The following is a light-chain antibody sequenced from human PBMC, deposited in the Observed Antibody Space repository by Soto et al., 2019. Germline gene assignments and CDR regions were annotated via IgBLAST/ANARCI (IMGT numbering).Light chain of an antibody. CDR3: QQANSFPLT. V-gene: IGKV1-12*01. CDR2: AAS. J-gene: IGKJ4*01. Sequence: DIQMTQSPSSVSASVGDRVTITCRASQGISSWLAWYQQKPGKAPKLLIYAASSLQSGVPSRFSGSGSGTDXTXXXXXXXXXXXXXYYCQQANSFPLTXXGGXXXEIK. CDR1: QGISSW.